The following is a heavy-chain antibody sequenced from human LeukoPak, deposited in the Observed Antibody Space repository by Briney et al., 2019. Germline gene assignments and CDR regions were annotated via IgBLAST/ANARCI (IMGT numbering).Heavy chain of an antibody. J-gene: IGHJ2*01. D-gene: IGHD1-26*01. CDR3: ARDSPKWELRPRYFDL. Sequence: SETLSLTCTVSGGSISSGGYYWRWIRQHPGKGLEWIGYIYYSGSTYYNPSLKSRVTISVDTSKNQLSLKLSSVTAADTAVYYCARDSPKWELRPRYFDLWGRGTLVTVSS. V-gene: IGHV4-31*03. CDR2: IYYSGST. CDR1: GGSISSGGYY.